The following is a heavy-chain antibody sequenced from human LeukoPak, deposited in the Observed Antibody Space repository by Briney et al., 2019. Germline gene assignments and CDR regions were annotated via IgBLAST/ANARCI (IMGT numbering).Heavy chain of an antibody. J-gene: IGHJ5*02. V-gene: IGHV4-61*01. CDR1: GGSVSSGYYY. CDR3: AREFDP. Sequence: LETLSLTCTVSGGSVSSGYYYWSWIRQPPGKGLEWIGYIYYSGSTNYNPSLKSRVTISLDTSKNQFSLKLSSVTAADTAIYYCAREFDPWVQGTLVTVSS. CDR2: IYYSGST.